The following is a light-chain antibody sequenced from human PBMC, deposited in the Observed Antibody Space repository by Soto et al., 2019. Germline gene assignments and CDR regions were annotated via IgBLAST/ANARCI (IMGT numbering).Light chain of an antibody. CDR2: DNN. J-gene: IGLJ2*01. V-gene: IGLV1-51*01. Sequence: QSALTQPPSVSAAPGQKVTISCSGSSSNIGNNYVSWYQQLPGTAPKLLIYDNNKRPSGIPDRFSGSKSGTSATLGITGLQTGDEAYYYCGTWDSSLSAFVVFGGGTKLTVL. CDR3: GTWDSSLSAFVV. CDR1: SSNIGNNY.